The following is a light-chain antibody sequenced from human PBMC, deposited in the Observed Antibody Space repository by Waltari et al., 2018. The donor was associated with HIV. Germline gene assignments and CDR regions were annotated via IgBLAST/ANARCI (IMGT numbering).Light chain of an antibody. Sequence: QSALTQPRSVSGSTGQSVTISCTGTSSDIGDYNYVSWYQQHPGKAPTLMLYDVTTRPSGIPVRFAGSKSGNTASLTISGLQAEDEAAYYCCSFAGSYTLVFGGGTKLTVL. CDR3: CSFAGSYTLV. J-gene: IGLJ3*02. CDR2: DVT. V-gene: IGLV2-11*01. CDR1: SSDIGDYNY.